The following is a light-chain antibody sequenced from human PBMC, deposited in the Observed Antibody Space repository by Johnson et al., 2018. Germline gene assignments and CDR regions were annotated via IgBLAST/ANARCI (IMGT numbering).Light chain of an antibody. V-gene: IGLV1-51*02. CDR2: ENN. CDR1: SSNIGNNY. CDR3: GTWDSSLSAGNV. Sequence: QSVLTQPPSVSAAPGQEVTISCSGSSSNIGNNYVSWYQQLPGTAPKLLIYENNKRPSGIPDRFSGSKSGTSATLGITGLQTRDEDDYYCGTWDSSLSAGNVFGTGTKVTVL. J-gene: IGLJ1*01.